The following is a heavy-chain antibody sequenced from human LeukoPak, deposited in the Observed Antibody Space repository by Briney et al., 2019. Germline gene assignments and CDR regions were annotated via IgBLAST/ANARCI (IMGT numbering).Heavy chain of an antibody. D-gene: IGHD5-24*01. CDR3: ARDRPVEMATISDY. Sequence: ASVKVSCKASGYTFTSYGISWVRQAPGQGLEWMGWISAYNGNTNYAQKLQGRVTMTTDTSTSTAYMELRSVRSDDTAVYYCARDRPVEMATISDYWGQGTLVTVSS. CDR2: ISAYNGNT. CDR1: GYTFTSYG. J-gene: IGHJ4*02. V-gene: IGHV1-18*01.